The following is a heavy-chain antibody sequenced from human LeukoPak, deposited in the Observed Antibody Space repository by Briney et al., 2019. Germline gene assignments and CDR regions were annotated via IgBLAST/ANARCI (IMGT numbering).Heavy chain of an antibody. D-gene: IGHD2/OR15-2a*01. CDR3: AKAFVPYYYGTDV. CDR2: ISGTGDVS. V-gene: IGHV3-23*01. J-gene: IGHJ6*02. CDR1: GCTFSDYS. Sequence: GGSLRLSCAASGCTFSDYSMRWVRQAPGKGLEWVSSISGTGDVSKYADSVKGRFTISRDNSKNTLYLQVNSLRAEETAVYYCAKAFVPYYYGTDVWGQGTTVTVS.